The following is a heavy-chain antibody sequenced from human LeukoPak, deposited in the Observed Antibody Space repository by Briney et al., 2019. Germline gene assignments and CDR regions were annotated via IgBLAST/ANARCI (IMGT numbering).Heavy chain of an antibody. CDR1: GGSISSGGYY. CDR2: IYHSGST. CDR3: AREGNSGWYVDN. V-gene: IGHV4-30-2*01. J-gene: IGHJ4*02. Sequence: KPSETLSLTCTVSGGSISSGGYYWSWIRQPPGKGLEWIGYIYHSGSTYYNPSLKSRVTTSVDRSKNQFSLKLSSVTAADTAVYYCAREGNSGWYVDNWGQGTLVTVSS. D-gene: IGHD6-19*01.